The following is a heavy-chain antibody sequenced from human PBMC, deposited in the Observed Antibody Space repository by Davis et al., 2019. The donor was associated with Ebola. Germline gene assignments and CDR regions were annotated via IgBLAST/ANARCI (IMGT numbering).Heavy chain of an antibody. CDR3: ALDIVATT. J-gene: IGHJ4*02. CDR1: GYRFSSFG. D-gene: IGHD5-12*01. CDR2: TIPIFGTA. V-gene: IGHV1-69*06. Sequence: SVKVSCKTSGYRFSSFGLSWVRQAPGQGLEWMGGTIPIFGTANYAQKFQGRVTITADKSTSTAYMELSSLRSEDTAVYYCALDIVATTWGQGTLVTVSS.